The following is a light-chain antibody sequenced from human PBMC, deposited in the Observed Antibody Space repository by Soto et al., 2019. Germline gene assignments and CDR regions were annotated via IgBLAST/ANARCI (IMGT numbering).Light chain of an antibody. Sequence: IQLTQSPSSLSASVGDRVTITCRASQDIAIYLAWYQQKPGEAPKLLIYAASTLYGGVPSRFSGSGSGTEFTLTISTLQPDDFATYYCQQYNTYPWTFGQGTKVDI. J-gene: IGKJ1*01. CDR3: QQYNTYPWT. CDR1: QDIAIY. CDR2: AAS. V-gene: IGKV1-9*01.